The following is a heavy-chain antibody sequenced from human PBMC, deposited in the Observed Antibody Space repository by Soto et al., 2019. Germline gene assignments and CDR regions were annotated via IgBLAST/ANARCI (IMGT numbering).Heavy chain of an antibody. V-gene: IGHV4-59*08. CDR3: ARGKNWVDR. J-gene: IGHJ5*02. CDR2: IYYIGST. CDR1: GASITSAY. Sequence: QVQLQESGPGLVKPSETLSLTCSVSGASITSAYWNWIRQPPGKGLEWVGYIYYIGSTNYNPSLKSRVTMSLDTSNNPLSLDLRFVTAADTAVYYCARGKNWVDRWGQGTLVTVSS.